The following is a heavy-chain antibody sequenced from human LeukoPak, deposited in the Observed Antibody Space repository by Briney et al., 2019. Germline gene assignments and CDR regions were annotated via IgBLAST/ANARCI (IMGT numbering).Heavy chain of an antibody. D-gene: IGHD3-10*01. CDR3: AGYGSGSYHKAFDY. V-gene: IGHV4-59*02. CDR1: GGAVSTDN. Sequence: TSDTLSLTCSVSGGAVSTDNCTWIRQPPGKGLEWIAYVHSSGYTSYNPSLKSRVTISIDTSKNQFSLKLNSVTAADTAVYYCAGYGSGSYHKAFDYWGQGTLVTVSS. J-gene: IGHJ4*02. CDR2: VHSSGYT.